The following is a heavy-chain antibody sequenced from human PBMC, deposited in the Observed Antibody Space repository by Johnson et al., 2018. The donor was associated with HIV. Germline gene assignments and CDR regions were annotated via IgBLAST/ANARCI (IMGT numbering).Heavy chain of an antibody. J-gene: IGHJ3*02. CDR1: GFIFDDFG. D-gene: IGHD1-26*01. CDR2: VNWNGART. V-gene: IGHV3-20*04. CDR3: AREGIVGATGPGPTLQDAFDI. Sequence: VQLVESGGGVVQPGRSLRLSCAASGFIFDDFGMNWVRHAPGKGLEWVSDVNWNGARTGYADSVKGRFTISREKAKNTLYLQMNSLRAEDTAVYYCAREGIVGATGPGPTLQDAFDIWGQGTMVTVSS.